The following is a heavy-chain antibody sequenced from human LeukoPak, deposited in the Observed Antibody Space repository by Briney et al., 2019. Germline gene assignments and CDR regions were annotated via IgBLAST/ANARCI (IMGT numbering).Heavy chain of an antibody. D-gene: IGHD3-10*01. J-gene: IGHJ4*02. V-gene: IGHV4-59*01. CDR2: IYYSGST. CDR1: GGSISSYY. Sequence: SETLSLTCTVSGGSISSYYWSWIRQPPGKGLEWIGYIYYSGSTDYNPSLKSRVTISVDTSKNQFSLKLSSVTAADTAVYYCARLSMVRGVRRPFDYWGQGTLVTVSS. CDR3: ARLSMVRGVRRPFDY.